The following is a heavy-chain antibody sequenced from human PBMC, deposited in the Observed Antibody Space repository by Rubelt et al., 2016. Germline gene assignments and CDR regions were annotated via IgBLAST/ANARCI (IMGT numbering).Heavy chain of an antibody. D-gene: IGHD6-13*01. CDR1: GFTFSSYW. CDR3: ARDLGSDSSSFGAFDI. J-gene: IGHJ3*02. CDR2: IKQDGMEE. Sequence: EVQLVESGGGLVQPGGSLRLSCAASGFTFSSYWMSWVRQAPGKWLEWVANIKQDGMEEYYVDSVKGRFTISRDNAKNSLYLQMNSLRAEDTAVYDCARDLGSDSSSFGAFDIWGQGTMVTVSS. V-gene: IGHV3-7*03.